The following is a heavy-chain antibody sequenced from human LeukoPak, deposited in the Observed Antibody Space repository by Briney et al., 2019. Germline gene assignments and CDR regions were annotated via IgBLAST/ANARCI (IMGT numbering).Heavy chain of an antibody. D-gene: IGHD1-26*01. CDR1: GYTFTSYD. V-gene: IGHV1-18*01. CDR3: AREPYSGSYYDY. Sequence: ASVKVSCKASGYTFTSYDINWVRQATGQGLEWMGWISAYNGNTNYAQKLQGRVTMTTDTSTSTAYMELRSLRSDDTAVYYCAREPYSGSYYDYWGQGTLVTVSS. CDR2: ISAYNGNT. J-gene: IGHJ4*02.